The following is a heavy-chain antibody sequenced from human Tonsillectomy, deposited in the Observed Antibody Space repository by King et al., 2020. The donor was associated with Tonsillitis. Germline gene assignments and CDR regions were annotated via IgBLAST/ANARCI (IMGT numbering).Heavy chain of an antibody. CDR3: ARGSSHLEWLLYNYYGMDV. D-gene: IGHD3-3*01. V-gene: IGHV3-30-3*01. J-gene: IGHJ6*02. CDR2: ISYDGSNK. CDR1: GFTFSSYA. Sequence: VQLVESGGGVVQPGRSLRLSCAASGFTFSSYAMHWVRQAPGKGLEWVAFISYDGSNKYYADSVKGRFTISRDNSKNTLYLQMNSLRAEDTAVYYCARGSSHLEWLLYNYYGMDVWGQGTTVTVSS.